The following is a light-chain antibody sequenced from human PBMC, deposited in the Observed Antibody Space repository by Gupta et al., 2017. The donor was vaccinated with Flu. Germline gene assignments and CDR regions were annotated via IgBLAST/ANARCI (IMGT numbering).Light chain of an antibody. Sequence: SVTISCTGTRSDVGGYNYVSWYQQHPGKAPKLIIYDVNKRPSGVPDRFSGSKSGNTASLSISGLQAEDEVDYYCCSYAGSYTWVFGGGTMLTVL. CDR1: RSDVGGYNY. V-gene: IGLV2-11*01. CDR2: DVN. CDR3: CSYAGSYTWV. J-gene: IGLJ3*02.